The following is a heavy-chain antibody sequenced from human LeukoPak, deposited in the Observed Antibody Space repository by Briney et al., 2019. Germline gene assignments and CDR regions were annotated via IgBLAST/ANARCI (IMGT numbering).Heavy chain of an antibody. D-gene: IGHD3-10*01. Sequence: SQTLSLTCTVSGGSISSGCYYWSWIRQHPGKGLEWIGYIYYSGSTYYNPSLKSRFTISVDTSKNQFSLKLSSVTAADKAVYYRARVEATYHYRPGSSDWFEPWGQGTLVTVSS. V-gene: IGHV4-31*03. CDR2: IYYSGST. J-gene: IGHJ5*02. CDR1: GGSISSGCYY. CDR3: ARVEATYHYRPGSSDWFEP.